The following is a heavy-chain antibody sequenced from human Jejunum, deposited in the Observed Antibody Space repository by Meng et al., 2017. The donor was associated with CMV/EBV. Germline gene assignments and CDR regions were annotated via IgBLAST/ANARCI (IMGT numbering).Heavy chain of an antibody. CDR1: GFSCSASV. D-gene: IGHD3-3*01. CDR3: VKDFAWSLDF. CDR2: INHDGTET. V-gene: IGHV3-74*01. Sequence: EVQVWESGGGLFTPGGALRLSCAASGFSCSASVMHWDRQDPGQGLVWVARINHDGTETIYRDSVRGRFTVSRDNTKNTVSLEMNSLRVEDTALYYCVKDFAWSLDFWGQGVLVTVSS. J-gene: IGHJ4*02.